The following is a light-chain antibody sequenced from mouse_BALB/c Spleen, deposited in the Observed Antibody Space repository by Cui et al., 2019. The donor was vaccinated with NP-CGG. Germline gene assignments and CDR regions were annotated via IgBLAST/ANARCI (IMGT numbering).Light chain of an antibody. CDR3: ALWYSNHWV. Sequence: QAVVTQESALTTSPGETVTPTCRSSTGTVTTSNYANWVQEKPDHLFTGLIGGTNNRAPGVPARFSGSLMGDKAALTITGAQTEDEAIYFCALWYSNHWVFGGGTKLTVL. J-gene: IGLJ1*01. CDR1: TGTVTTSNY. V-gene: IGLV1*01. CDR2: GTN.